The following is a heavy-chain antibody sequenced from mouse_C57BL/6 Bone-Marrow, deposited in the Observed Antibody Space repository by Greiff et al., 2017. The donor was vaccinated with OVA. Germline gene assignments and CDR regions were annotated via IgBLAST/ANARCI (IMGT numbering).Heavy chain of an antibody. CDR1: GYSITSGYY. CDR2: ISYDGSN. CDR3: ASHFAY. Sequence: EVKLVESGPGLVKPSQSLSLTCSVTGYSITSGYYWNWLRQFPGNKLEWMGYISYDGSNNYNPSLKNRISITRDTSKNQFFLKLNSVTTEDTATYYCASHFAYWGQGTLVTVSA. J-gene: IGHJ3*01. V-gene: IGHV3-6*01.